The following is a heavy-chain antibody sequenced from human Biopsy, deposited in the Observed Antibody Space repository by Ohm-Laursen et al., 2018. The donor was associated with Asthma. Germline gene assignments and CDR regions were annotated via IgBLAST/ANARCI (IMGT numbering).Heavy chain of an antibody. CDR3: VHTVRSSDVLTGYSISYFDF. CDR2: MYSREAT. J-gene: IGHJ4*02. V-gene: IGHV2-5*04. Sequence: TQTLTLTCDFSGFSLDNRGGGVSWIRQSPGKAPERLGVMYSREATTYSPTQRGRLTITKDATKSLVVLIINKAYPVDTGTYFCVHTVRSSDVLTGYSISYFDFWARGPLVSVSS. CDR1: GFSLDNRGGG. D-gene: IGHD3-9*01.